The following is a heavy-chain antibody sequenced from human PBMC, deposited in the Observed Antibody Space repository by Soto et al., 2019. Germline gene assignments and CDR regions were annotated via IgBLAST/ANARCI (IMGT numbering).Heavy chain of an antibody. CDR3: AGDATAWQEMVRSEY. J-gene: IGHJ4*02. CDR2: IAVGSGYT. CDR1: RFTFTSSA. D-gene: IGHD2-8*01. Sequence: SVKVSCKASRFTFTSSAFQWVRQALGQRLEWIGWIAVGSGYTNYAQRFQDRVTLTRDMSTATTYMELSRLTSEDTAIYECAGDATAWQEMVRSEYWGQGTLVIVSS. V-gene: IGHV1-58*01.